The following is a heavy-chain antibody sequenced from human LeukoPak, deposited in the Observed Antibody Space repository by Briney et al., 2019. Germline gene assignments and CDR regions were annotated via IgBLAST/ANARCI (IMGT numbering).Heavy chain of an antibody. V-gene: IGHV1-2*02. J-gene: IGHJ4*02. CDR3: ARPTGDTSGYYFDH. CDR2: ISPNSGGT. Sequence: ASVKVSCKASGYRFTCYYIHWVRQAPGQGLEWMGWISPNSGGTKSAQKFQGRVTMTRDTSISTAYMELSSLRSDDTAVYYCARPTGDTSGYYFDHWGQGTLVTVSS. D-gene: IGHD3-22*01. CDR1: GYRFTCYY.